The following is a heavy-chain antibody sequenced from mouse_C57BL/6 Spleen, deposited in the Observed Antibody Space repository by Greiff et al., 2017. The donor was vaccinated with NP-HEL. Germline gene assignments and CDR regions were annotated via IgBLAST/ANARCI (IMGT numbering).Heavy chain of an antibody. V-gene: IGHV3-6*01. J-gene: IGHJ2*01. CDR3: ARDHYYGSSYEDY. CDR1: GYSITSGYY. Sequence: EVHLVESGPGLVKPSQSLSLTCSVTGYSITSGYYWNWIRQFPGNKLEWMGYISYDGSNNYNPSLKNRISITRDTSKNQFFLKLNSVTTEDTATYYCARDHYYGSSYEDYWGQGTTLTVSS. D-gene: IGHD1-1*01. CDR2: ISYDGSN.